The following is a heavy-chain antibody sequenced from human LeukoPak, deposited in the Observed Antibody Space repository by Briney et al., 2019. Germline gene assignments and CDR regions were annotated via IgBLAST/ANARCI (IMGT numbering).Heavy chain of an antibody. CDR1: GGTFSSYA. CDR2: IIPIFGTA. V-gene: IGHV1-69*05. D-gene: IGHD3-10*01. J-gene: IGHJ6*02. Sequence: ASVKVSCKASGGTFSSYAISWVRQAPGQGLEWMGGIIPIFGTANYAQEFQGRVTITTDTSTSTAYMELRSLRSDDTAVHYCARDVRRREGGYYYYGMDVWGQGTTVTVSS. CDR3: ARDVRRREGGYYYYGMDV.